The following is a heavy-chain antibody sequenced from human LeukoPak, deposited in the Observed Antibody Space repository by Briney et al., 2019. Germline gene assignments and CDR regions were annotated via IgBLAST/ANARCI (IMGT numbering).Heavy chain of an antibody. J-gene: IGHJ4*02. CDR2: IYYSGST. CDR1: GGSISNYY. D-gene: IGHD2-2*01. CDR3: ARVAHCSSTTCYQGIFDY. Sequence: SETLSLTCTVSGGSISNYYWSWIRQPPGKGLEWVGYIYYSGSTNYNPSPKSRVTISVDTSKNQFSLKLSSVTAADTAVYYCARVAHCSSTTCYQGIFDYWGQGTLVTVSS. V-gene: IGHV4-59*01.